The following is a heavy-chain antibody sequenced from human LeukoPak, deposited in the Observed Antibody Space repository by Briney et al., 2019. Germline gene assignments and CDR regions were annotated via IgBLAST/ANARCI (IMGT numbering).Heavy chain of an antibody. Sequence: GGSLRLSCAASKFTFSSYDMHWVRQAPGKGLEWVAFIRFDGSNKYYADSVKGRFTISRDNSKNTLYLQMNSLRAEDTAVYYCAKKGFDTSSYSPRPLDYWGQGTLVTVSS. J-gene: IGHJ4*02. V-gene: IGHV3-30*02. CDR2: IRFDGSNK. CDR1: KFTFSSYD. CDR3: AKKGFDTSSYSPRPLDY. D-gene: IGHD3-22*01.